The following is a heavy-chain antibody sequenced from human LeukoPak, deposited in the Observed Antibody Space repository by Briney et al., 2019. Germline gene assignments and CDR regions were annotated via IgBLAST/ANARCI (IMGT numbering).Heavy chain of an antibody. V-gene: IGHV3-48*02. CDR3: ARDRVGYCSPTACYEFDY. D-gene: IGHD2-2*01. J-gene: IGHJ4*02. CDR2: ISSSSRTI. CDR1: GFTFNTYS. Sequence: GGSLRLSCAASGFTFNTYSMNWVRQAPGKGLEWVSYISSSSRTIYYADSVKGRFTISRDNAKNSLYLQMNSLRDEDTAVYYCARDRVGYCSPTACYEFDYWGQGTLVTVSS.